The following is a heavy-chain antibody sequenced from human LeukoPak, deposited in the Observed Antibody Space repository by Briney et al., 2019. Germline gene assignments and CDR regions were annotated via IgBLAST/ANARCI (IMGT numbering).Heavy chain of an antibody. CDR3: AELGITKIGGV. CDR2: IKQDGNEK. V-gene: IGHV3-7*01. D-gene: IGHD3-10*02. CDR1: GSSLSNFW. Sequence: GGSLRLSCAASGSSLSNFWMSWVRQTPGKGLEWVANIKQDGNEKYYVDSVKGRFTISRDNANNSLYLQMNSLKAEDTAVYYCAELGITKIGGVWGKGTTVTISS. J-gene: IGHJ6*04.